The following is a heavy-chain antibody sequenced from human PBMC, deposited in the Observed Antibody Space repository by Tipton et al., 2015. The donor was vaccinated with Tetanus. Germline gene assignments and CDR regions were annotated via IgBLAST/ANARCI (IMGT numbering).Heavy chain of an antibody. Sequence: TLSLTCTVSGASISDKKYYWGWIRQAPGKGLERLASIYFQGSTYYSPSLKSRLIIDVDTSHNLFSLRLTSVTAADTAVYYCARHLYGYWFDPWGQGALVTVSS. CDR2: IYFQGST. CDR1: GASISDKKYY. V-gene: IGHV4-39*02. CDR3: ARHLYGYWFDP. D-gene: IGHD2/OR15-2a*01. J-gene: IGHJ5*02.